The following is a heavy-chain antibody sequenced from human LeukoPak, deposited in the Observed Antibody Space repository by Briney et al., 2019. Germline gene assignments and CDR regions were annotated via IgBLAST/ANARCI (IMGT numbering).Heavy chain of an antibody. J-gene: IGHJ4*02. D-gene: IGHD3-9*01. Sequence: ASVKVSCKASGYTFTSYYMHWVRQAPGQGLEWMGIINPSGGSTSYAQKFQGRVTITRDTSASTAYMELSSLRSEDTAVYYCARGMLSYDILTGYLPHPFDYWGQGTLVTVSS. CDR2: INPSGGST. CDR3: ARGMLSYDILTGYLPHPFDY. CDR1: GYTFTSYY. V-gene: IGHV1-46*01.